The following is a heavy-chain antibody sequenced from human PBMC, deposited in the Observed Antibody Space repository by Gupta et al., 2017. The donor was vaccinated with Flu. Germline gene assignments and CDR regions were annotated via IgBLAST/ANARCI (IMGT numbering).Heavy chain of an antibody. Sequence: EVQLVESGGGLVKPGGSLRLSCAASGFTFSNAWMSWVRQAPGKGLEWVGRIKSKTDGGKTDYAVPVKGRFTISRDDAKNTMYLQVNRMKTEDTAVYYFIKERGTIFGVAGHGGQVNLVTVYS. V-gene: IGHV3-15*01. CDR3: IKERGTIFGVAGH. CDR1: GFTFSNAW. CDR2: IKSKTDGGKT. J-gene: IGHJ4*02. D-gene: IGHD3-3*01.